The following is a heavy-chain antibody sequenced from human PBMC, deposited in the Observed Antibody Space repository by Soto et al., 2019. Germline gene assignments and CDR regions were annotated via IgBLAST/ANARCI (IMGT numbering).Heavy chain of an antibody. CDR3: ARPLWRDDYNWGYFDL. D-gene: IGHD4-4*01. CDR2: ISYDGSNK. Sequence: QVQLVESGGGVVQPGRSLRLSCAASGFTFRRYAMHWVRQVPGKGLEWVAVISYDGSNKYYADSVKGRFTISRDNSKNTLYLQMNSLRVEDTAVYYCARPLWRDDYNWGYFDLWGRGTLVTVSS. V-gene: IGHV3-30-3*01. CDR1: GFTFRRYA. J-gene: IGHJ2*01.